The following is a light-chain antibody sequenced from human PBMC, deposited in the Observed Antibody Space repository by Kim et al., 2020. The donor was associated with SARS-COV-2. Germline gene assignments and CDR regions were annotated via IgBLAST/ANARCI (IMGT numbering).Light chain of an antibody. CDR1: QRVSSNY. V-gene: IGKV3-20*01. CDR2: GAS. CDR3: QQYGSSPWT. Sequence: PGERATLSCRASQRVSSNYLAWYQQKPGQAPRLLIFGASSRATDIPDKFIGSGSGTDFTLTINGLEPEDFAVYYCQQYGSSPWTFGQGTKV. J-gene: IGKJ1*01.